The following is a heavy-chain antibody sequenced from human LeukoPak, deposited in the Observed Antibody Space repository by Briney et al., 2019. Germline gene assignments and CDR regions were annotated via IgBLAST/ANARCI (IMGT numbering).Heavy chain of an antibody. CDR1: GASISGYY. J-gene: IGHJ6*03. CDR2: IYTTGST. D-gene: IGHD6-13*01. CDR3: ARTAERQQMVQGTYFYYYFMDV. Sequence: SETLSLTCSVSGASISGYYWTWIRQPAGRGLEWIGRIYTTGSTKYNPSLKSRVIMSVDASKNQFSLNLTSVTAADTAVCFCARTAERQQMVQGTYFYYYFMDVWAKGTTVTISS. V-gene: IGHV4-4*07.